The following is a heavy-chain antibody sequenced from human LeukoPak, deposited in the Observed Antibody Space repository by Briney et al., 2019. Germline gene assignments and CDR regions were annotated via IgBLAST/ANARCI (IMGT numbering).Heavy chain of an antibody. J-gene: IGHJ4*02. CDR3: ARRDSSGSAADY. V-gene: IGHV4-4*02. CDR1: GGSISSSNW. Sequence: SGTLSLTCAVSGGSISSSNWWSWVRQPPGKGLEWIGEIYHSGSTNYNPSLKSRVTISVDKSENQFSLKLSSVTAADTAVYYCARRDSSGSAADYWGQGTLVTVSS. D-gene: IGHD3-22*01. CDR2: IYHSGST.